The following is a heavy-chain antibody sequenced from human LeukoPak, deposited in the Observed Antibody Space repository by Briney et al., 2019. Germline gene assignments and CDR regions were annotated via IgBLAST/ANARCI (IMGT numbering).Heavy chain of an antibody. CDR2: IIPIFGTA. CDR3: ARDRIQLWLRGDAFDI. J-gene: IGHJ3*02. Sequence: SVKVSCKASGGTFSSYAISWVRQAPGQGLEWMGRIIPIFGTANYSQKFQGRVTITTDESTSTAYMELSSLRSEDTAVYYCARDRIQLWLRGDAFDIWGQGTMVTVSS. CDR1: GGTFSSYA. D-gene: IGHD5-18*01. V-gene: IGHV1-69*05.